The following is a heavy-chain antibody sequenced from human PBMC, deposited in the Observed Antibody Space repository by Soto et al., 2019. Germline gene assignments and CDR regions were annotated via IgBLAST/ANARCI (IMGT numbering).Heavy chain of an antibody. D-gene: IGHD3-3*01. J-gene: IGHJ5*02. CDR2: IYYSGST. V-gene: IGHV4-31*02. Sequence: LSLTCTVSGGSISSGGYYWSWIRQHPGKGLEWIGYIYYSGSTYYNPSLKSRVTISVDTSKNQFSLKLSSVTAADTAVYYCARARAEGITIFGVVYNWFDPWGQGTLVTVSS. CDR1: GGSISSGGYY. CDR3: ARARAEGITIFGVVYNWFDP.